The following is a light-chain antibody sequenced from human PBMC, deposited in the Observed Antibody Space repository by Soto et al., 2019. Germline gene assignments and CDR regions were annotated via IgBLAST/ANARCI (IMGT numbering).Light chain of an antibody. V-gene: IGKV3-15*01. CDR3: QQYNNWPQGT. Sequence: EIVVTQAPATLSVSPGERATRSCRASQRVSSNLAWYQQKPCQVPSLLIYGAPTRDAGNPDRFSGSGSGTEFTRTISSLQFEEFEVYYCQQYNNWPQGTFGQGAKVDIK. CDR2: GAP. J-gene: IGKJ1*01. CDR1: QRVSSN.